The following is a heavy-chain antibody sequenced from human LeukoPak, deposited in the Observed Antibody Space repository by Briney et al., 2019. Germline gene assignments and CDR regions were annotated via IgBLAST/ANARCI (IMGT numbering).Heavy chain of an antibody. D-gene: IGHD1-1*01. CDR3: ARGTTESDFDY. J-gene: IGHJ4*02. CDR2: INPSGGST. V-gene: IGHV1-46*01. Sequence: VASVKVSCKASGYTFTSYYMHWVRQAPGQGLEWMGIINPSGGSTSYAQKFQGRVTMTRDMSTSTVYMELRSLRSDDTAVYYCARGTTESDFDYWGQGTLVTVSS. CDR1: GYTFTSYY.